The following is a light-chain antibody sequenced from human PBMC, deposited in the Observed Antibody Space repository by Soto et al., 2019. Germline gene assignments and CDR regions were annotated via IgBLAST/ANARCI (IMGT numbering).Light chain of an antibody. J-gene: IGKJ3*01. Sequence: EIVLTQSPGTLSLSPGERATLSCMASQSVSDMYLAWYQQKPGQAPRLLIYASNRATGIADSFSGRLSGTEFTLTICRLEAEEFAVYYCQHYGTSALFGPVNKVEIK. CDR3: QHYGTSAL. CDR2: AS. CDR1: QSVSDMY. V-gene: IGKV3-20*01.